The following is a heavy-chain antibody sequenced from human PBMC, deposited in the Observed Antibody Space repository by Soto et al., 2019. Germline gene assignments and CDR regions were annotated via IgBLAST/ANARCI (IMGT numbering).Heavy chain of an antibody. D-gene: IGHD2-15*01. V-gene: IGHV3-30*04. CDR1: GFTFSSYA. Sequence: PGGSLRLSCVPSGFTFSSYAMHWVRQAPGKGLEWVAIISYDGTNKYYADSVRGRFTISRDNSKNTLYLQMNSLGVEDTALYYCVKDRGRYCRGCTCYLFDSWGQGA. CDR2: ISYDGTNK. J-gene: IGHJ4*02. CDR3: VKDRGRYCRGCTCYLFDS.